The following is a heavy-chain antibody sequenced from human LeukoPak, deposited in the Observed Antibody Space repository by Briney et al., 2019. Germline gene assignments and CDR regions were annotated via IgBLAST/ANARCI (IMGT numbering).Heavy chain of an antibody. V-gene: IGHV1-18*01. Sequence: ASVKVSCKASGYSFPHYGISWVRQAPGQGLEWMGWISAYNDNAHYAQGLQDRVTMTSETSTRTAYMELNSLTSDDTALYYCARSTRGIEFDYWGRGTQVTVSS. CDR2: ISAYNDNA. CDR1: GYSFPHYG. D-gene: IGHD3-10*01. CDR3: ARSTRGIEFDY. J-gene: IGHJ4*02.